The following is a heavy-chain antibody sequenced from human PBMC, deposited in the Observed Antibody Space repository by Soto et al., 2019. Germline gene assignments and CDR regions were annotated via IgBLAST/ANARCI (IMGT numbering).Heavy chain of an antibody. CDR1: GGSFSGYY. D-gene: IGHD1-20*01. Sequence: SETLSLTCAVYGGSFSGYYWSWIRQPPGKGLEWIGEINHSGSTNYNPSLKSRVTISVDTSKNQFSLKLSSVTAADTAVYYCARGRPGAGKYNWNLPFDYWGQGTLVPSPQ. V-gene: IGHV4-34*01. CDR2: INHSGST. J-gene: IGHJ4*02. CDR3: ARGRPGAGKYNWNLPFDY.